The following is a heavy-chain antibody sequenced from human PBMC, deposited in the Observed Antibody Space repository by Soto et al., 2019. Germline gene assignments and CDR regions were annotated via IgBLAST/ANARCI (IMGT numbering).Heavy chain of an antibody. CDR2: FDPEDGET. J-gene: IGHJ4*02. Sequence: QVRLVQSGAEVKKPGASVKVSCKVSGHTLTELSIHWVRQAPGKGLEWMGGFDPEDGETISAQKFQGRVTMTEDTSTDSNYMELSSLRSEDTAVYYCAAGGTRWLHSPFDYWGQGTLVTISS. D-gene: IGHD1-1*01. CDR1: GHTLTELS. CDR3: AAGGTRWLHSPFDY. V-gene: IGHV1-24*01.